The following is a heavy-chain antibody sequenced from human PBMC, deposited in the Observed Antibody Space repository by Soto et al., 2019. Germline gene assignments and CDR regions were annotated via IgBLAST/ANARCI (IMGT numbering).Heavy chain of an antibody. CDR3: ARERYSYGFDY. Sequence: SETLSLTCTVSGGSISSYYWSWIRQPPGKGLEWIGNIDYSGSTNYSPSLKSPVTLSIDTSKNQFSLKLMSVTAADTAVYYCARERYSYGFDYWGQGTLFTVST. CDR2: IDYSGST. J-gene: IGHJ4*02. V-gene: IGHV4-59*01. CDR1: GGSISSYY. D-gene: IGHD5-18*01.